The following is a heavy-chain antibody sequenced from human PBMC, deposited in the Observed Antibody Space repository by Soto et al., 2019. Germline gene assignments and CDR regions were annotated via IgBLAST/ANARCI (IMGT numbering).Heavy chain of an antibody. Sequence: ASVKVSCKASGYTFTGYYMHWVRQAPGQGLEWMGGIIPIFGTANYAQKFQGRVTITADESTSTAYMELSSLRSEDTAVYYCARGYYYDSSGYYRNWGQGTLVTVSS. D-gene: IGHD3-22*01. V-gene: IGHV1-69*13. CDR2: IIPIFGTA. CDR3: ARGYYYDSSGYYRN. CDR1: GYTFTGYY. J-gene: IGHJ4*02.